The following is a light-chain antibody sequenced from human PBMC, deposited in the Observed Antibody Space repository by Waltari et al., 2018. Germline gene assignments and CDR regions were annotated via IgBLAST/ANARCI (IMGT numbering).Light chain of an antibody. J-gene: IGKJ1*01. V-gene: IGKV3-15*01. CDR3: QQYEKWPRT. CDR1: QSVTPN. Sequence: EIAMTQTPATLSVSPGESATLFCRASQSVTPNFAWYVQKPGQAPRLLIYGASARATGGPARFTGGGYGTEFTLTISSLQSEDFAVYYCQQYEKWPRTFGQGTKVEIK. CDR2: GAS.